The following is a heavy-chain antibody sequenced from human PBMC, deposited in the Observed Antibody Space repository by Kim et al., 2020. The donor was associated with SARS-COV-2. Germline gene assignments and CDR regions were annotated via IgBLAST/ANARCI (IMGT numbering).Heavy chain of an antibody. Sequence: GGSLRLSCEGSGFDFDTFAITWVRQAPGKGLEWVSRITAHNVVMYYASSVKGLFTASRDSSKAYLQMEGLRGEDTAIYYCAKGLQAHAYWVATDVWAQGT. J-gene: IGHJ6*02. CDR2: ITAHNVVM. CDR1: GFDFDTFA. V-gene: IGHV3-23*01. CDR3: AKGLQAHAYWVATDV. D-gene: IGHD3-16*01.